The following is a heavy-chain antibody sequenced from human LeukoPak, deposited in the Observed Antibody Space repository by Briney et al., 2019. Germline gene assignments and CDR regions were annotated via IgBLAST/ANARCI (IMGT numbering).Heavy chain of an antibody. J-gene: IGHJ4*02. CDR2: INHNGNVN. Sequence: GGSLRLSCAASGFTFSSYWVNWARQAPGKGLEWVASINHNGNVNYYVDSVKGRFTISRDNAKNSLYLQMSNLRAEDTAVYYCATSGYSGYGIDYWGQGTLVAVSS. V-gene: IGHV3-7*03. CDR3: ATSGYSGYGIDY. D-gene: IGHD5-12*01. CDR1: GFTFSSYW.